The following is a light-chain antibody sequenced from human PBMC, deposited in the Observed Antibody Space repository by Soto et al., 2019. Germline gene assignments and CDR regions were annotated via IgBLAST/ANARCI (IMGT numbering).Light chain of an antibody. CDR2: GAS. CDR1: QSVDSTY. J-gene: IGKJ1*01. Sequence: GLTKSPGTLSLSPGERATLSCRASQSVDSTYLTWYQQKPGQAPRLLIYGASGRATGIPDRFGGSGSGTDFTLTISRLEPEDFAVYYCQYYDTFRTFGQGTKVDIK. CDR3: QYYDTFRT. V-gene: IGKV3-20*01.